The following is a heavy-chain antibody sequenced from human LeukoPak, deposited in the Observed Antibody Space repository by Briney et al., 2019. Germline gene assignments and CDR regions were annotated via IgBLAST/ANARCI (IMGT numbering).Heavy chain of an antibody. V-gene: IGHV4-59*01. CDR1: GGSISTYY. Sequence: SETLSLTCTVSGGSISTYYWSWIRQPPGKGLEWIAYMYYSGSTNYNPSLKSRVTVSLDTSKNQFSLKLSSVTAADTAVYYCARDLYGRTSSPFDPWGQGTLVTVSS. CDR3: ARDLYGRTSSPFDP. D-gene: IGHD6-6*01. CDR2: MYYSGST. J-gene: IGHJ5*02.